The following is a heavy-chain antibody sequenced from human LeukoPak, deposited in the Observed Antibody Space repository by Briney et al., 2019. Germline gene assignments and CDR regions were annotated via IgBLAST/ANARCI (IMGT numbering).Heavy chain of an antibody. J-gene: IGHJ4*02. CDR2: IGTAGDT. D-gene: IGHD6-13*01. CDR1: GFTFSNYD. CDR3: ASSPAYSSSWYAIDN. V-gene: IGHV3-13*01. Sequence: PGGSLRLSCAASGFTFSNYDMHWVRQAAGKGLEWVSAIGTAGDTYYPGSVKGRFTISRENAKKSLYLQMNSLSAGDTAVYYCASSPAYSSSWYAIDNWGQGTLVTVSS.